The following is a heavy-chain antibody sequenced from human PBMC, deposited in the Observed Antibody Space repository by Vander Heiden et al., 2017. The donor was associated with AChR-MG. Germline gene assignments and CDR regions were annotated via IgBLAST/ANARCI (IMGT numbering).Heavy chain of an antibody. CDR1: GFTFRTSP. D-gene: IGHD3-22*01. CDR2: ISSDGGTT. V-gene: IGHV3-64D*06. CDR3: VKEVGYYDS. J-gene: IGHJ4*02. Sequence: EVQLVASGGNLVQPGGSLRLSCSASGFTFRTSPLHWVRQAPGKGLEYVSAISSDGGTTYYADALRGRFTISRDNSKNTLYLQMSSLRPEDTAVYYCVKEVGYYDSWGQGTLVIVSS.